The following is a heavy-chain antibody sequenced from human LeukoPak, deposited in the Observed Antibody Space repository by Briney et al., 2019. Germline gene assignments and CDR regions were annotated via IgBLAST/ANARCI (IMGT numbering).Heavy chain of an antibody. CDR3: AKDGSDDSSGYYPRD. CDR2: ISGSGGST. D-gene: IGHD3-22*01. CDR1: GFTFSSYA. Sequence: PGGSLRLSCAASGFTFSSYAMSWVRQAPGKGLEWVSAISGSGGSTYYADSVKGRFTISRDDSKNTLYLQMNSLRAEDTAVYYCAKDGSDDSSGYYPRDWGQGTLVTVSS. V-gene: IGHV3-23*01. J-gene: IGHJ4*02.